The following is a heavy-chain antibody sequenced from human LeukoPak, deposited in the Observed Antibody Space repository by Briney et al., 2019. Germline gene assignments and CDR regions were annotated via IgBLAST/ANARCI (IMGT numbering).Heavy chain of an antibody. CDR3: AKDRGLWFPHGMDV. Sequence: GGSLRLSCAASGFTFSSYGVHWVRQAPGKGLEWVAVISYDGSNKYYADSVKGRFTISRDNSKNALYLQMNSLRAEDTAVYYCAKDRGLWFPHGMDVWGQGTTVTVSS. CDR1: GFTFSSYG. J-gene: IGHJ6*02. CDR2: ISYDGSNK. V-gene: IGHV3-30*18. D-gene: IGHD3-10*01.